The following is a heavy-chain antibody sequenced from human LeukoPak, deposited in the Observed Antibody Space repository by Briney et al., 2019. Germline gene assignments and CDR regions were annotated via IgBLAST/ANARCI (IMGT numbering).Heavy chain of an antibody. J-gene: IGHJ4*02. CDR3: ARDGEYYDSRGSYFDS. V-gene: IGHV1-46*01. Sequence: ASVTVSCKASGYTFTSYYMHWVRQAPGQGLEWMGIINPSSGSTSNAQKFQGRVTMTRDTSTSTVYLELSNLRSDDTAVYYCARDGEYYDSRGSYFDSWGQGTLVTVSS. CDR1: GYTFTSYY. CDR2: INPSSGST. D-gene: IGHD3-22*01.